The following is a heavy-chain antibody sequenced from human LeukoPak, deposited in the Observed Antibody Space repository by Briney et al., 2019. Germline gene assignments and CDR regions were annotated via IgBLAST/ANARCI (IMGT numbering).Heavy chain of an antibody. J-gene: IGHJ2*01. D-gene: IGHD4-17*01. CDR3: ASPGNYGDYAFRKGIDVGYFDL. CDR1: GFTFSSYS. CDR2: ISSSSSYI. Sequence: PGGSLRLSCAASGFTFSSYSMNWARQAPGKGLEWVSSISSSSSYIYYADSVKGRFTISRDNAKNSLYLQMNSLRAEDTAVYYCASPGNYGDYAFRKGIDVGYFDLWGRGTLVTVSS. V-gene: IGHV3-21*01.